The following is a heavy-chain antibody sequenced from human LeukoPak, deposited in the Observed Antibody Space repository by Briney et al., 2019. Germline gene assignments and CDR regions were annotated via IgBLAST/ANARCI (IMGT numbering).Heavy chain of an antibody. CDR2: ISSSSSAI. CDR3: ARVDRSYSSGWYVY. CDR1: GFTFSSYS. Sequence: GGSLRLSCAASGFTFSSYSMNWVRQAPGKGLEWVSYISSSSSAIYYADSVKGRFTISRDNAKNSLYLQMNSLRAEDTAVYYCARVDRSYSSGWYVYWGQGTLVTVSS. V-gene: IGHV3-48*04. J-gene: IGHJ4*02. D-gene: IGHD6-19*01.